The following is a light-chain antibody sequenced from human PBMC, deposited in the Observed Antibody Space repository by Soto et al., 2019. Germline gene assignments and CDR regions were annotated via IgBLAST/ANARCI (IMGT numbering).Light chain of an antibody. CDR1: SYNIGSYY. Sequence: QSVLTQPPSVSAAPGQTVTISCTGSSYNIGSYYVSWYQHLPGTSPTLLIFDNPKRPPYIPVPFCGCKSGTSATLDIAGLETGDAAEYYCGTWDTSLSDFYVFGTGTKLTVL. J-gene: IGLJ1*01. CDR3: GTWDTSLSDFYV. V-gene: IGLV1-51*01. CDR2: DNP.